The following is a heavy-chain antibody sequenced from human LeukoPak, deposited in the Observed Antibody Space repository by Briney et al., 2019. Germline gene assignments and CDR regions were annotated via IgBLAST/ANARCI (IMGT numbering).Heavy chain of an antibody. CDR1: GFTFGDYA. V-gene: IGHV3-49*04. CDR3: TREGYYYDSSGYYFYFDY. D-gene: IGHD3-22*01. Sequence: GGSLRLSCTASGFTFGDYAMSWVRQAPGRGLVGVGFIRSKAYGGTTEYAASVKGRFTISRDDSKSIAYLQMNSLKTEDTAVYYCTREGYYYDSSGYYFYFDYWGQGTLVTVSS. J-gene: IGHJ4*02. CDR2: IRSKAYGGTT.